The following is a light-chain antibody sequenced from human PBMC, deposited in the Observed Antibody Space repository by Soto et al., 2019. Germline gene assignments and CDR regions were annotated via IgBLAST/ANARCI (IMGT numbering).Light chain of an antibody. CDR3: QQLNSYPIT. Sequence: IQLTQSPSSLSASVGDSVTITCRASQGISSNLAWYQQKPGKAPKLLIYTASTLQSGVPSRFSGSGSGTEFTLTISSLHTEDFATYYCQQLNSYPITFGQGTRLEI. V-gene: IGKV1-9*01. CDR2: TAS. J-gene: IGKJ5*01. CDR1: QGISSN.